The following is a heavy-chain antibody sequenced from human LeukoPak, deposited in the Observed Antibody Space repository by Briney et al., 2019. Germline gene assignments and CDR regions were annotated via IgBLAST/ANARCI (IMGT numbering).Heavy chain of an antibody. CDR1: SYSISSGYY. D-gene: IGHD2-8*02. V-gene: IGHV4-38-2*02. J-gene: IGHJ5*02. CDR2: VYHSGST. Sequence: SETLSLTCTVSSYSISSGYYWGWIRQPPGKGLEWIGSVYHSGSTYYNPSLKSRVTISLDTSKNQFSLKLSSVTAADTAVYYCARDKASGRNWFDPWGQGTLVTVSS. CDR3: ARDKASGRNWFDP.